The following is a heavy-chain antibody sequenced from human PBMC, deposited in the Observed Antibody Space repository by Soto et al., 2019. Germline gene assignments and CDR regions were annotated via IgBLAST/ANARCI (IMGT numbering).Heavy chain of an antibody. V-gene: IGHV3-21*01. D-gene: IGHD3-10*01. CDR3: ARDILSGGAYPDS. CDR2: ISSGSSYI. CDR1: GFTFSTYT. J-gene: IGHJ5*01. Sequence: GGSLRLSCATSGFTFSTYTMNWVRQAPGKGLEWISSISSGSSYIYYAGSVKGRFTISRDNAKNSLFLQMNSLRADDTAVYYCARDILSGGAYPDSWGQGTKVTVSS.